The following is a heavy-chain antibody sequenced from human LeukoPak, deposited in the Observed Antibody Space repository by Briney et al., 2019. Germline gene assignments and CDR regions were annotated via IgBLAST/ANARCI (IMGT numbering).Heavy chain of an antibody. Sequence: PGGSLRLSCAASGFTVSSNFVTWVRQAPGKGLEWLSIIYSGGSTYYADSVKGRFTVSRDNSKNTLYLQMKSLRAEDTAVYYCARTDETAPAEDFQHWGQGTLVTVPS. V-gene: IGHV3-53*01. CDR2: IYSGGST. J-gene: IGHJ1*01. D-gene: IGHD2-21*02. CDR3: ARTDETAPAEDFQH. CDR1: GFTVSSNF.